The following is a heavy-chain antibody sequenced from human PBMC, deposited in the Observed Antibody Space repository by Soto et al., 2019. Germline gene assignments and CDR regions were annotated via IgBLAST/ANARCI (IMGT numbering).Heavy chain of an antibody. J-gene: IGHJ5*02. CDR1: GGSITDNY. D-gene: IGHD3-3*01. CDR3: ARALDYDFWGGRNWFDP. CDR2: IYYTGIT. Sequence: QLQQAGPGLVRPSETLSLTCSVSGGSITDNYWGWVRQTPGKGLEWIGYIYYTGITNYNPSLQRRVTMSLDTSKNRLSLKLDSVTAADTAVYYCARALDYDFWGGRNWFDPWGQGTLVTVSS. V-gene: IGHV4-59*01.